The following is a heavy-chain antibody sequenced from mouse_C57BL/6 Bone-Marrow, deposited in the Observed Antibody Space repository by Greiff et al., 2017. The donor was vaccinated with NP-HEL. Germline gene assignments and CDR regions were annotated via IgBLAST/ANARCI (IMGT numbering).Heavy chain of an antibody. V-gene: IGHV1-81*01. CDR3: AREGDYAWFAY. CDR2: IYPRSGNT. CDR1: GYTFTSYG. Sequence: VQLQQSGAELARPGASVKLSCKASGYTFTSYGISWVKQRTGQGLEWIGEIYPRSGNTYYNEKFKGKATLTADKSSSTAYMELSSLTSEDSAVYFCAREGDYAWFAYGGRGTVVTVTA. D-gene: IGHD2-4*01. J-gene: IGHJ3*01.